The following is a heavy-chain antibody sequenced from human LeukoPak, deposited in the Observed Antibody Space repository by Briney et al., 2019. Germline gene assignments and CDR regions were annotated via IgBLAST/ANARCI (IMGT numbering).Heavy chain of an antibody. CDR1: GFSLSTSGVG. D-gene: IGHD3-9*01. V-gene: IGHV2-5*02. Sequence: SGPTLVNPTQTLTLTCTFSGFSLSTSGVGVGWMRQPPGKALERLALIYWDDDKRYSPSLKSRLTITKDTSKTQVVLTMTNMDPVDTATYYCAHLLYYDILRGFDYWGQGTLVTVSP. J-gene: IGHJ4*02. CDR3: AHLLYYDILRGFDY. CDR2: IYWDDDK.